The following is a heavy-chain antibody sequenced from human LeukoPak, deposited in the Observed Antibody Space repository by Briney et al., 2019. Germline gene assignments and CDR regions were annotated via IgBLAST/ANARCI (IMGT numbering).Heavy chain of an antibody. Sequence: GGSLRLSCAASGFTFSSNYMSWVRQAPGKGLEGVSSIRRSDGSTYYEDSVKGRFAISRDNSKNTLYLQMNSLRAEDTAVYYCAKDVYGDYGGLDYWGQGTLVTVSS. D-gene: IGHD4-23*01. CDR3: AKDVYGDYGGLDY. CDR1: GFTFSSNY. CDR2: IRRSDGST. J-gene: IGHJ4*02. V-gene: IGHV3-23*01.